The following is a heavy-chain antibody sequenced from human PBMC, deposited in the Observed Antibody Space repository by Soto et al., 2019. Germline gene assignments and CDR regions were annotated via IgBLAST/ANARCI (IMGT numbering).Heavy chain of an antibody. V-gene: IGHV3-30*18. D-gene: IGHD3-22*01. CDR1: GFTFSSHG. J-gene: IGHJ4*02. CDR2: ISCDGSNK. CDR3: ANPVEGPGTYYYDSSGSDALGY. Sequence: PGGSLRLSCAASGFTFSSHGMHWVRQAPGKGLEWVAVISCDGSNKYYADSVKGRFTISRDNSKNTLYLQMNSLRAEDTAVYYCANPVEGPGTYYYDSSGSDALGYWGQGTLVTVSS.